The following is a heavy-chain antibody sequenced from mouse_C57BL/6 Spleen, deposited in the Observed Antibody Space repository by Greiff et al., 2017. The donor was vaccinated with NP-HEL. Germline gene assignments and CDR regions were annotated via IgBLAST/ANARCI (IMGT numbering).Heavy chain of an antibody. Sequence: QVQLQQPGAELVRPGTSVNLSCKASGYTFTSYWLHWVKQGPGQGLDWIGVIDPSDSYTNSNQNFKGKATLTVDTSASTAYMQRSSLTSEDSAVYYCAKGYYSNFEDYAMDYWGQGTSVTVSS. CDR1: GYTFTSYW. V-gene: IGHV1-59*01. J-gene: IGHJ4*01. CDR3: AKGYYSNFEDYAMDY. CDR2: IDPSDSYT. D-gene: IGHD2-5*01.